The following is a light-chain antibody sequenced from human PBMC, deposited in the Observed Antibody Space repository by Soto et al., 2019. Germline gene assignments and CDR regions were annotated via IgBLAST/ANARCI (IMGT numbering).Light chain of an antibody. V-gene: IGLV2-14*01. J-gene: IGLJ2*01. Sequence: QSVLTQPASVSGSPGQSITISCTGTSSDVGGYNYVSWYQQHPGKAPKLMIYDVSNRPSGVSDRFSGSKSGNTASLTISGLQAEDEADYYCSSYTSSYHLLFGGGTKVTVL. CDR2: DVS. CDR1: SSDVGGYNY. CDR3: SSYTSSYHLL.